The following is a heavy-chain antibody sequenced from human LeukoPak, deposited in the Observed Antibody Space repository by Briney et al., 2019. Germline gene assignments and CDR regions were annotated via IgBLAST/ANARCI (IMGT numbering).Heavy chain of an antibody. Sequence: GGSLRLSCAPSVFTFISYAMSSGRQAPGKGLEWVSAISGSVGSTYYADSVKGRFTISRDNSKNTLYLQMNSLRAEDTAVYYCAKGYMDVWGKGTTVTVSS. CDR2: ISGSVGST. CDR1: VFTFISYA. CDR3: AKGYMDV. J-gene: IGHJ6*03. V-gene: IGHV3-23*01.